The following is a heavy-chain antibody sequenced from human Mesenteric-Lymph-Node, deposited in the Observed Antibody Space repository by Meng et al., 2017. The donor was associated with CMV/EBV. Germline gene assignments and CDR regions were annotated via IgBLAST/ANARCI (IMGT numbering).Heavy chain of an antibody. Sequence: GSLRLSCTVSGDSISGYYWSWIRQPPGKGLEWIGYVFYSGSTNYNPSLKSRVTISVDTSKKQFSLKLTSVTAADTAVYYCVRGGGSYGDDAFDIWGQGTVVTVSS. CDR1: GDSISGYY. CDR3: VRGGGSYGDDAFDI. D-gene: IGHD1-26*01. J-gene: IGHJ3*02. V-gene: IGHV4-59*01. CDR2: VFYSGST.